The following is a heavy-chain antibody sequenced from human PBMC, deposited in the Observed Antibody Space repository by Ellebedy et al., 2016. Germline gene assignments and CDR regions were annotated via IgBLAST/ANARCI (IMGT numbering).Heavy chain of an antibody. D-gene: IGHD3-3*01. CDR3: AKDSGPRTYYDFWSGYEGYYYYMDV. Sequence: GESLKISXAASGFTFSSYAMSWVRQAPGKGLEWVSAISGSGGSTYYADSVKGRFTISRDNSKNTLYLQMSSLRAEDTAVYYCAKDSGPRTYYDFWSGYEGYYYYMDVWGKGTTVTVSS. CDR1: GFTFSSYA. CDR2: ISGSGGST. V-gene: IGHV3-23*01. J-gene: IGHJ6*03.